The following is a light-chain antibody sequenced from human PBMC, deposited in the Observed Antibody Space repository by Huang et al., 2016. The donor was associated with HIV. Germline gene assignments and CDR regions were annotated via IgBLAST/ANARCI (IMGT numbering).Light chain of an antibody. Sequence: DIQLTKSPSSLSASVGDRVTIPCRASQGIGNSLAWYQQKPEKAPRLLLYATSKLESGVPSRFSGSGSGTHYTLTISTLQPEDIASYYCQQYHGIPWTFGQGTKVEIK. CDR3: QQYHGIPWT. V-gene: IGKV1-NL1*01. J-gene: IGKJ1*01. CDR2: ATS. CDR1: QGIGNS.